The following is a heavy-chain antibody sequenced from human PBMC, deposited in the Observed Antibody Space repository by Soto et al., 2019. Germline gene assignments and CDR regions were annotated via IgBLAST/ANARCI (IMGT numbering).Heavy chain of an antibody. J-gene: IGHJ4*02. CDR2: IKSKTDGGTT. CDR3: TTAWTVLYRLNDY. D-gene: IGHD4-17*01. V-gene: IGHV3-15*01. Sequence: PGGSLRLSCAASGFTFSNAWMSWVRQAPGKGLEWVGRIKSKTDGGTTDYAAPVKGRFTISRDDSKNTLYLQMNSLKTEDTAVYYCTTAWTVLYRLNDYWGQGTLVTVSS. CDR1: GFTFSNAW.